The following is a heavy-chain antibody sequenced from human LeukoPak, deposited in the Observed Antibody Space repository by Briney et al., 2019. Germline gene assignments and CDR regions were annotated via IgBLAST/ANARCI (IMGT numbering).Heavy chain of an antibody. V-gene: IGHV5-51*01. J-gene: IGHJ4*02. D-gene: IGHD1-26*01. Sequence: RTGESLKISCRASGYSFTNYWIGWVRQKPGKGLEWMGIIYPADSDTRYSPSFQGQVTISADKSISTAYLQWSSLKASDTAMYYCARPERVGGTTWGQGTLVTVSS. CDR3: ARPERVGGTT. CDR2: IYPADSDT. CDR1: GYSFTNYW.